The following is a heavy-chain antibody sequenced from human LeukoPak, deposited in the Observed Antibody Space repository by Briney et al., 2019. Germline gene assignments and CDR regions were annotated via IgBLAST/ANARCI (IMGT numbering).Heavy chain of an antibody. D-gene: IGHD3-22*01. J-gene: IGHJ4*02. CDR2: MNGNGGRI. CDR1: GFTFSSYG. V-gene: IGHV3-23*01. CDR3: AKGPFFYYDASGYNYYDL. Sequence: PGGTLRLSCAASGFTFSSYGMAWIRQAPGKGLEWVSGMNGNGGRIYYADSVKGRFTISRDNSKNTLYLQMNSLRAEDTAVYYCAKGPFFYYDASGYNYYDLWGQGTQVTVSS.